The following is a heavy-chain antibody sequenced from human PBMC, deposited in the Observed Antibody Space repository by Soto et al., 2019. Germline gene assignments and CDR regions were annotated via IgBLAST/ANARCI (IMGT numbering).Heavy chain of an antibody. CDR2: IYHTGNA. CDR1: GFSLSTTGVA. Sequence: SGPTLVNPTQTLTLTCSFSGFSLSTTGVAVAWTRQPPGEGLEWIGSIYHTGNAYYNPSLKSRVTISVDTSKNQFSLKLTSVTAADAALYYCARDFFDSSDYTTNWFDPWGQGTLVTVSS. J-gene: IGHJ5*02. V-gene: IGHV4-39*01. CDR3: ARDFFDSSDYTTNWFDP. D-gene: IGHD3-22*01.